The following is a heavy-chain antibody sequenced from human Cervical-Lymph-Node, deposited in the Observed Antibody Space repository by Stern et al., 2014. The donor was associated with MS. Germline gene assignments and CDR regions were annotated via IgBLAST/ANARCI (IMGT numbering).Heavy chain of an antibody. V-gene: IGHV3-73*02. CDR3: TRQRGDGMDV. Sequence: EGQLVESGGGLVQPGGSLKLSCAASGFTFSGSAMHWVRQASGKGLEWVGRIISKANSYATAYAASVEGRFTISGDDSKNTAYLQMNSLNTEDTAVYYCTRQRGDGMDVWGQGTTVTVSS. J-gene: IGHJ6*02. CDR1: GFTFSGSA. CDR2: IISKANSYAT.